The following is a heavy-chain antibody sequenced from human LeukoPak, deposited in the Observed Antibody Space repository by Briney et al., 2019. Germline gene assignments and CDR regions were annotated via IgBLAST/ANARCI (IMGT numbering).Heavy chain of an antibody. CDR1: GFTFSSYA. V-gene: IGHV3-30*01. CDR3: ARAPFWSGYYPFDY. D-gene: IGHD3-3*01. J-gene: IGHJ4*02. CDR2: ISYDGSNK. Sequence: GGSLRLSCAASGFTFSSYAMHWVRQAPGKGLEWVAVISYDGSNKYYADSVEGRFTISRDNSKNTLYLQMYSLRAEDTAVYYCARAPFWSGYYPFDYWGQGTLVTVSS.